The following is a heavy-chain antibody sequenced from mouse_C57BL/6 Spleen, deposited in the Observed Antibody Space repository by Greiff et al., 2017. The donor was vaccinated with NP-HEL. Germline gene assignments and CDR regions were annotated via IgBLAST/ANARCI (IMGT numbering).Heavy chain of an antibody. V-gene: IGHV5-17*01. D-gene: IGHD1-1*01. J-gene: IGHJ4*01. CDR2: ISSGSSTI. Sequence: EVKLQESGGGLVKPGGSLKLSCAASGFTFSDYGMHWVRQAPEKGLEWVAYISSGSSTIYYADTVKGRFTISRDNAKNTLFLQMTSLRSEDTAMYYCARITTVAAMAYWGQGTSVTVSS. CDR1: GFTFSDYG. CDR3: ARITTVAAMAY.